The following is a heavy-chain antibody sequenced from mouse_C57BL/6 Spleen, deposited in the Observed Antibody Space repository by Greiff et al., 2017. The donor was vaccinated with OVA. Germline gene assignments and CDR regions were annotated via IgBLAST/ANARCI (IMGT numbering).Heavy chain of an antibody. CDR1: GYAFTNYL. CDR3: ARDDGYYFYAMDY. D-gene: IGHD2-3*01. V-gene: IGHV1-54*01. J-gene: IGHJ4*01. CDR2: INPGSGGT. Sequence: QVQLQQSGAELVRPGTSVKVSCKASGYAFTNYLIEWVKQRPGQGLEWIGVINPGSGGTTYNEKFKGKATLTADKSSSTAYMQLSSLTSEDSAVYFCARDDGYYFYAMDYWGQGTSVTVSS.